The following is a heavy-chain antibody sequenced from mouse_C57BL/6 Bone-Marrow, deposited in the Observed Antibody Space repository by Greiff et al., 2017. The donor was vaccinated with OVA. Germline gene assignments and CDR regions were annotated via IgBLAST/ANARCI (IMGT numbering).Heavy chain of an antibody. Sequence: EVQRVESGGGLVQPGGSLKLSCAASGFTFSDYYMYWVRQTPEKRLEWVAYISNGGGSTYYPDTVKGRFTISRDNAKNTLYLQMSRLKSEDTAMYYCARQGDYGSFYAMDYWGQGTSVTVSS. CDR1: GFTFSDYY. CDR3: ARQGDYGSFYAMDY. D-gene: IGHD1-1*01. V-gene: IGHV5-12*01. CDR2: ISNGGGST. J-gene: IGHJ4*01.